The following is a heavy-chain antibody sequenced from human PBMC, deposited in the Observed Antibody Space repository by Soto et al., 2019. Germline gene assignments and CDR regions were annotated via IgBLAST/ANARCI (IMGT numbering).Heavy chain of an antibody. V-gene: IGHV3-72*01. CDR3: TRGLLGGAPSYTFHGMDV. CDR1: GFTFSDHY. J-gene: IGHJ6*01. Sequence: EVQLVESGGGLVQPGGSLRLSCAASGFTFSDHYMDWVRQAPGKGLEWVARSRNRVNSHTTEYAASVKGRFTISRDESNSSLYLKRSSLKIEDTAVYYCTRGLLGGAPSYTFHGMDVWGQGTTVTVSS. D-gene: IGHD1-26*01. CDR2: SRNRVNSHTT.